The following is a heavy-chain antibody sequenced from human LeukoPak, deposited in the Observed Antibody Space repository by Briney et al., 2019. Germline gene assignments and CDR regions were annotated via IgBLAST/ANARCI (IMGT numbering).Heavy chain of an antibody. V-gene: IGHV3-48*03. Sequence: QPGGSLRLSCAASGFTFSSYEMNWVRQAPGKGLEWVSYISSSGSTIYYADSVKGRFTISRDNSKNTLYLQMNSLRAEDTAVYYCAKSGYNRFDYWGQGTLVTVSS. J-gene: IGHJ4*02. CDR1: GFTFSSYE. CDR3: AKSGYNRFDY. CDR2: ISSSGSTI. D-gene: IGHD5-24*01.